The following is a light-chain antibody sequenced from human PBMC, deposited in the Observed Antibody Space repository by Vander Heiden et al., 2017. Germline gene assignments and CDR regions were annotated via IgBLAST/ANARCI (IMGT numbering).Light chain of an antibody. V-gene: IGKV1-5*01. J-gene: IGKJ1*01. CDR2: DAS. CDR1: HSISSW. Sequence: DIQMTHSPSTLSASVGDSITITCRARHSISSWLAWYQQKPGKAPKLLIYDASSLESGVPSRFSGSGSGTEFTLTISSLQPDDFATYYCQQYNSYSWTFGQGTKVEIK. CDR3: QQYNSYSWT.